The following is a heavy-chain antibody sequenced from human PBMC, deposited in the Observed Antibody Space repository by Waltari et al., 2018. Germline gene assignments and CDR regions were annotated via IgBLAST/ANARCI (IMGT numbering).Heavy chain of an antibody. CDR3: ARPYRSGWYGAFDF. Sequence: QVQLQESGPGLVKPSETLSLTCTVSGCPISSYYWSWTRQPPGKGLEWIGYIYNSGSTNYNPSLRSRVTISVDTSKNQISLKLNSVTAADTGVYYCARPYRSGWYGAFDFWGQETVVTVSS. J-gene: IGHJ3*01. D-gene: IGHD6-19*01. V-gene: IGHV4-59*08. CDR1: GCPISSYY. CDR2: IYNSGST.